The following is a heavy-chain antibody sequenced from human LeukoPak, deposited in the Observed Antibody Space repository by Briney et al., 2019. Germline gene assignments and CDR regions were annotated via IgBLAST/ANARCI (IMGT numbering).Heavy chain of an antibody. Sequence: PSQTLSLTCTVSGGSISSGDYYWSWIRQPPGKCLEWIGYIYYSGSTYYNPSLKSRATISVDTSKNQFSLKLSSVTAADTAVYYCAGGVPAAPDDAFDVWGQGTMVTVSS. CDR2: IYYSGST. V-gene: IGHV4-30-4*08. CDR1: GGSISSGDYY. CDR3: AGGVPAAPDDAFDV. J-gene: IGHJ3*01. D-gene: IGHD2-2*01.